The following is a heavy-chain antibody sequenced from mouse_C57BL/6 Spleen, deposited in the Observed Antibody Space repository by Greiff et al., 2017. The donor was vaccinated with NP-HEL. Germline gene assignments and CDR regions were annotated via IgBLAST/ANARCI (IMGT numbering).Heavy chain of an antibody. J-gene: IGHJ3*01. V-gene: IGHV5-4*01. CDR3: ARELDSSGYPFAY. CDR1: GFTFSSYA. Sequence: EVKLVESGGGLVKPGGSLKLSCAASGFTFSSYAMSWVRQTPEKRLEWVATISDGGSYTYYPDNVKGRFTISRDNAKNNLYLQMSHLKSEDTAMYYCARELDSSGYPFAYWGQGTLVTVSA. CDR2: ISDGGSYT. D-gene: IGHD3-2*02.